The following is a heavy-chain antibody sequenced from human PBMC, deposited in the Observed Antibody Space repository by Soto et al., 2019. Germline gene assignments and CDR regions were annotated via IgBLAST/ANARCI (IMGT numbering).Heavy chain of an antibody. V-gene: IGHV4-39*01. D-gene: IGHD4-17*01. Sequence: SETLSLTCTVSGVSISSSSYYWGWIRQPPGKGLEWIGSIYYSGSTYYNPSLKSRVTISVDTSKNQFSLKLSSVTAADTAVYYCARDYGDYDYYYYGMDVWGQGTTVT. CDR2: IYYSGST. J-gene: IGHJ6*02. CDR1: GVSISSSSYY. CDR3: ARDYGDYDYYYYGMDV.